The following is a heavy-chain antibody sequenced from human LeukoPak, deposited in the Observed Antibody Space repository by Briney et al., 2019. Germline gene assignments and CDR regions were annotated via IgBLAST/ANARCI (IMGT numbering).Heavy chain of an antibody. CDR3: AMDDYYDILTGLPGLDY. V-gene: IGHV3-21*01. CDR2: FSCSSSYI. CDR1: GFPFSSYS. J-gene: IGHJ4*02. D-gene: IGHD3-9*01. Sequence: GGSLRLSCAASGFPFSSYSMNWVRQAPGKGLEWVSSFSCSSSYIYYADSVKGRFTIPRDNAKNSLYLQMNSLRAEDTAVYYCAMDDYYDILTGLPGLDYWGQGTLVTVSS.